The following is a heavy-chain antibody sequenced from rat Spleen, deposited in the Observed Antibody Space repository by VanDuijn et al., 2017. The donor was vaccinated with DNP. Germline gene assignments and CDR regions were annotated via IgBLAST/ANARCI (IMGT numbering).Heavy chain of an antibody. CDR3: ARFMYTTDHYYVEYYVMDA. CDR1: GFTFSNYW. Sequence: EVQLVETGGGLVQPGKSLKCSCVTFGFTFSNYWMYWIRQAPGKGLEWVASINTDGGRTNYPDSVRGRFTISRDYAKSTLYLQMDSLRSEETATYYCARFMYTTDHYYVEYYVMDAWGQGTSVTVSS. J-gene: IGHJ4*01. CDR2: INTDGGRT. V-gene: IGHV5-58*01. D-gene: IGHD1-6*01.